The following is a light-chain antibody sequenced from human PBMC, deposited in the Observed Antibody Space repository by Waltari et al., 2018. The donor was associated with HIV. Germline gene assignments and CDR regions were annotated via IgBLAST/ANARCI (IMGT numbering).Light chain of an antibody. V-gene: IGLV1-44*01. CDR1: SSNIGTNA. CDR2: KSN. CDR3: AAWDDSLNEV. Sequence: QSVLTQPPSASGTPGQRVTISCSGSSSNIGTNAVNWYQQLPGTAPKLLIYKSNERSSVVPDRFSASKSGASASLAISGLQSEDEAVYYCAAWDDSLNEVFGGGTKLTVL. J-gene: IGLJ3*02.